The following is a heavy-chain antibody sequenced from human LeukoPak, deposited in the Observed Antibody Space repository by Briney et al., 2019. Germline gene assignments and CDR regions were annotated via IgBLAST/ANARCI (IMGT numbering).Heavy chain of an antibody. CDR3: AKGTGDFWSGYYPPTYFDY. D-gene: IGHD3-3*01. Sequence: SGGSLRLSCAASGFTFSNYAMNWVRQAPGKGLEWVSVISGSGGSTYYADSVKGRFTISRDNSKNTLYLQMNSLRAEDTAVYYCAKGTGDFWSGYYPPTYFDYWGQGTLVTVSS. V-gene: IGHV3-23*01. CDR2: ISGSGGST. J-gene: IGHJ4*02. CDR1: GFTFSNYA.